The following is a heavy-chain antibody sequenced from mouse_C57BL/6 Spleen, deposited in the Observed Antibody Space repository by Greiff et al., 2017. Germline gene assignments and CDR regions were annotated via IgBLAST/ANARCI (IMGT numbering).Heavy chain of an antibody. D-gene: IGHD2-4*01. CDR1: GFSFNTYA. CDR3: VRHAYDYDGGDAMDY. CDR2: IRSKSNNYAT. Sequence: EVKLVESGGGLVQPKGSLKLSCAASGFSFNTYAMNWVRQAPGKGLEWVARIRSKSNNYATYYADSVKDRFTISRDDSESMLYLQMNNLKTEDTAMYYCVRHAYDYDGGDAMDYWGQGTSVTVSS. V-gene: IGHV10-1*01. J-gene: IGHJ4*01.